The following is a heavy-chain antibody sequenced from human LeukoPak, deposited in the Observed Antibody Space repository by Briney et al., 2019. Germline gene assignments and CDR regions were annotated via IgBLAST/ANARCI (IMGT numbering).Heavy chain of an antibody. D-gene: IGHD3-10*01. J-gene: IGHJ4*02. V-gene: IGHV3-23*01. CDR2: ISGSGGTT. CDR3: AKADRGWGVITKD. CDR1: GFTFSSYA. Sequence: GGSLRLSCAASGFTFSSYAMTWVRQAPGKGLEWVSVISGSGGTTHYGDSVKGRFTISRDNSKETLYLQMNSLRAEDTAVYYCAKADRGWGVITKDWGQGTLVTVSS.